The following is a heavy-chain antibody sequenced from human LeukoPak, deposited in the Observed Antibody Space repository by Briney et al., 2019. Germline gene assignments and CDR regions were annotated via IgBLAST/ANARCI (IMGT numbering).Heavy chain of an antibody. CDR1: GGSFSGYY. D-gene: IGHD3-22*01. CDR2: INHSGST. J-gene: IGHJ6*02. Sequence: SETLSLTCAVYGGSFSGYYWSWIRQPPGKGLEWIGEINHSGSTNYNPSLKSRVTISVDTSKNQFSLKLSSVTAADTAVYYCARGGDYYDSSGYHPGGMDVWGQGTTVTVSS. V-gene: IGHV4-34*01. CDR3: ARGGDYYDSSGYHPGGMDV.